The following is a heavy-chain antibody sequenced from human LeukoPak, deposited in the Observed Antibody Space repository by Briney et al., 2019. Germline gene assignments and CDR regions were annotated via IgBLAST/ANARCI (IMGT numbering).Heavy chain of an antibody. CDR3: ARLYYDFWSGYRYYYYYYMDV. V-gene: IGHV4-59*01. CDR2: IYYSGST. J-gene: IGHJ6*03. CDR1: GGSISSYD. D-gene: IGHD3-3*01. Sequence: SETLSLTCTVSGGSISSYDWSWIRQPPGKGLEWSGYIYYSGSTNYNPSLKSRVTISVDTSKIQFSLQLSSVTAADTAVYYCARLYYDFWSGYRYYYYYYMDVWGKGTTVTVSS.